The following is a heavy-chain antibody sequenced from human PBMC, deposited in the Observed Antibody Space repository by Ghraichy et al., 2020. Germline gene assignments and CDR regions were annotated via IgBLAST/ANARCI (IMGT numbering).Heavy chain of an antibody. D-gene: IGHD3-22*01. V-gene: IGHV3-23*01. CDR1: GFTFNSHA. J-gene: IGHJ4*02. Sequence: GESLNISCAASGFTFNSHAMTWVRQAPGKGLEWVAAIGSSGAQTFYADSVRGRFTISRDNSKNTLYLHMNNLKAEDTAVYYCTSRGITVRSEWGSLDYWGQGTLVTVSS. CDR3: TSRGITVRSEWGSLDY. CDR2: IGSSGAQT.